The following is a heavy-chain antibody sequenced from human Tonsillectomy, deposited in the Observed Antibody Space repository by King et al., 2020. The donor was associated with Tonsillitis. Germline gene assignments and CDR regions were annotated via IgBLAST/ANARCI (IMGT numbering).Heavy chain of an antibody. CDR2: IYYSGST. D-gene: IGHD3-10*01. CDR3: ATNYYGSGSYYSCYYYYGMDV. CDR1: VGSISSGGYY. V-gene: IGHV4-31*03. Sequence: VQLQESGPGLVKPSQTLSLTCTVSVGSISSGGYYWSWIRQHPGKGLEWIGYIYYSGSTYYNPSLKSRVTISVDTSKNQFSLKLSSVTAAATAVYYCATNYYGSGSYYSCYYYYGMDVWGQGTTVTVSS. J-gene: IGHJ6*02.